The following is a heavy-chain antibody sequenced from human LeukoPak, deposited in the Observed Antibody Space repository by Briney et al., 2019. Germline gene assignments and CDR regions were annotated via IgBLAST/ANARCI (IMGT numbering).Heavy chain of an antibody. V-gene: IGHV3-23*01. CDR3: ATSFPGYSSSFDY. Sequence: GGSLRLSCAASGFTFSSYAMNWVRQAPGQGLEWVSGISGSGGTTYYADSVKGRLTISRDNSKNTLYLQMNSLRAEDTAVYYCATSFPGYSSSFDYWGQGTLVTVSS. D-gene: IGHD6-13*01. CDR1: GFTFSSYA. CDR2: ISGSGGTT. J-gene: IGHJ4*02.